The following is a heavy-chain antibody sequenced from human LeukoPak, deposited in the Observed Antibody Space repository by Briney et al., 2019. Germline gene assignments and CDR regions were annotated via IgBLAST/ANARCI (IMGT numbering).Heavy chain of an antibody. Sequence: GGSLRLSCAASGFTFSSNSMNWVRQAPGKGLEWVSYISSSSSTIYYADSVKGRFTISRDNAKNSLYLQMNSLRAEDTAVYYCARDHYYDSSGYYPSGSMDVWGKGTTVTVSS. D-gene: IGHD3-22*01. V-gene: IGHV3-48*01. CDR1: GFTFSSNS. CDR3: ARDHYYDSSGYYPSGSMDV. J-gene: IGHJ6*03. CDR2: ISSSSSTI.